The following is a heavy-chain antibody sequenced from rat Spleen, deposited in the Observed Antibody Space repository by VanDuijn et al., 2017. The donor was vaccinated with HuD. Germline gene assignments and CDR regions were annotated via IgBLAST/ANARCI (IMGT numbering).Heavy chain of an antibody. D-gene: IGHD1-4*01. CDR2: ITTGGDNT. V-gene: IGHV5S14*01. Sequence: EVQLVESDGGLVQPGRSLKLSCAASGFTFRDYGMAWVRQTPTKGLEWVASITTGGDNTYYRDSVKGRFSISRDNAKNTQYLQMDSLRSEDTATYYCATSNYPGSYYVMDAWGQGASVTVSS. J-gene: IGHJ4*01. CDR3: ATSNYPGSYYVMDA. CDR1: GFTFRDYG.